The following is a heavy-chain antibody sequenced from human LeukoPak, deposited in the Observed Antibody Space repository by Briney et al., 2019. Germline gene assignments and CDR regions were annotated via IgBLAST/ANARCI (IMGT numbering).Heavy chain of an antibody. J-gene: IGHJ5*02. CDR3: ARVATYYDILTGRFDP. Sequence: SGTLSLTRAVSGGSISSSNWWSWVRQPPGKGLEWIGEIYHSGSTNYNPSLKSRVTISVDKSKNQFSLKLSSVTAADTAVYYCARVATYYDILTGRFDPWGQGTLVTVSS. CDR1: GGSISSSNW. CDR2: IYHSGST. V-gene: IGHV4-4*02. D-gene: IGHD3-9*01.